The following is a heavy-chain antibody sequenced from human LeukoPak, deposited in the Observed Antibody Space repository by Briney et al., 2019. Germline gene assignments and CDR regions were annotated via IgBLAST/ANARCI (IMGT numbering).Heavy chain of an antibody. CDR3: ARGVFVTSGRYFYYMDL. CDR1: GGSISSYY. J-gene: IGHJ6*03. V-gene: IGHV4-4*07. CDR2: FYAGDT. Sequence: SETLSLTCTVSGGSISSYYWSWIRQPAGKGLEWIGRFYAGDTKYNPSLNNRATVSVDTSKNQFSLTLSSVTAADTATYYCARGVFVTSGRYFYYMDLWGTGTTVTVSS. D-gene: IGHD2-21*01.